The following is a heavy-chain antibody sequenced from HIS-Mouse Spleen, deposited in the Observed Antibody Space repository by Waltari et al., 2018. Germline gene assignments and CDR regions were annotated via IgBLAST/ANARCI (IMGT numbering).Heavy chain of an antibody. D-gene: IGHD7-27*01. CDR2: INHSGST. CDR3: ARVRTGDPSYWYFDL. J-gene: IGHJ2*01. Sequence: QVQLQQWGAGLLKPSETLSLTCAVYGGSFSGYYCSWIRQPPGKGLEWIGEINHSGSTNYNPSLKSRVTISVDTSKNQFSLKLSSVTAADTAVYYCARVRTGDPSYWYFDLWGRGTLVTVSS. CDR1: GGSFSGYY. V-gene: IGHV4-34*01.